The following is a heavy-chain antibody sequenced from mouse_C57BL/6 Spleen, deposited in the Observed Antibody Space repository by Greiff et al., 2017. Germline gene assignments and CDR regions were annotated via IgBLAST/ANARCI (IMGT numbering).Heavy chain of an antibody. J-gene: IGHJ2*01. CDR2: IYPGSGST. CDR1: GYTFTSYW. Sequence: QVQLQQPGAELVKPGASVKMSCKASGYTFTSYWITWVKQRPGQGLEWIGDIYPGSGSTNYNEKFKSKATLTVDTSSSTAYMQLSSLTSEDSAVYYCERVYYDYDGFDYWGQGTTLTVSS. D-gene: IGHD2-4*01. CDR3: ERVYYDYDGFDY. V-gene: IGHV1-55*01.